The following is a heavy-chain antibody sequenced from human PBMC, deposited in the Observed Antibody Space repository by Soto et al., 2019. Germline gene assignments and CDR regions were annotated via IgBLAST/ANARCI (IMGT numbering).Heavy chain of an antibody. CDR1: GGPISSSSYY. J-gene: IGHJ4*02. V-gene: IGHV4-39*01. D-gene: IGHD3-16*01. Sequence: PSETLSLTCTVSGGPISSSSYYWGWIRQPPGKGLEWIGSFYYSGSTYYNPSLKSRLTISVDTSKNQFSLKLSSVTAADTAVYYCARHYGQEGFAYWGQGTLVTVSS. CDR2: FYYSGST. CDR3: ARHYGQEGFAY.